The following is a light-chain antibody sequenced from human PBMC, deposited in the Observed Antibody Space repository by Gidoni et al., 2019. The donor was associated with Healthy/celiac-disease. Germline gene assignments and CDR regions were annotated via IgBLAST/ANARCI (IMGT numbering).Light chain of an antibody. J-gene: IGKJ4*01. CDR3: QQRSNWPLT. V-gene: IGKV3-11*01. CDR1: QSVSSY. Sequence: EIVLTQSPATLYLSPGERATLSCSASQSVSSYLAWYQQKPGQAPRLLIYDASNRATGIPARFSGIGSGTDFTLTISSLEPEDFAVYYCQQRSNWPLTFGGGTKVEIK. CDR2: DAS.